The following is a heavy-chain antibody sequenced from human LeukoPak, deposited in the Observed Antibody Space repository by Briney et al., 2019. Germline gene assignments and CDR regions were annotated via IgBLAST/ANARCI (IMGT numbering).Heavy chain of an antibody. D-gene: IGHD6-19*01. CDR3: ARDVISGSPEPLLSY. V-gene: IGHV1-69*13. Sequence: SVKVSCKTSGGTFSSYAISWVRQAPGQGLEWMGGIIPIFGTANYAQKFQGRVTITADESTSTAYMELSSLRSEDTAVYYCARDVISGSPEPLLSYWGQGTLVTVSS. CDR2: IIPIFGTA. J-gene: IGHJ4*02. CDR1: GGTFSSYA.